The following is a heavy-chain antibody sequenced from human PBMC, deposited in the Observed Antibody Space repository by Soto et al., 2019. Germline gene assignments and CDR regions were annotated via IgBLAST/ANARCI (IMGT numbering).Heavy chain of an antibody. CDR3: ARGNVVVPAAPLPGMDV. CDR2: IYSGGST. V-gene: IGHV3-53*01. J-gene: IGHJ6*02. Sequence: GGSLRLSCAASGFSVSSNYMSWVRQAPGKGLEWVSVIYSGGSTYYADSMKGRFTISRDNSKNTLYLQMNSLRAEDTAVYYCARGNVVVPAAPLPGMDVWGQGTTVTVSS. CDR1: GFSVSSNY. D-gene: IGHD2-2*01.